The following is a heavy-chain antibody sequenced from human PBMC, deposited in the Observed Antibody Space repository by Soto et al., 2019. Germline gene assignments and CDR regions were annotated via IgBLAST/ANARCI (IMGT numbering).Heavy chain of an antibody. CDR3: ARGYGSGSRFDY. Sequence: QVQLVQSGAEVKKPGASVKVSCKASGYTFTSYGISWVRQAPGPGLEWMGWISAYTGNTNYAQKLQGRVNMTTDTYKSTAYMELRSLRPDDTAVYYCARGYGSGSRFDYWGQGTLVTVSS. D-gene: IGHD3-10*01. CDR2: ISAYTGNT. V-gene: IGHV1-18*01. CDR1: GYTFTSYG. J-gene: IGHJ4*02.